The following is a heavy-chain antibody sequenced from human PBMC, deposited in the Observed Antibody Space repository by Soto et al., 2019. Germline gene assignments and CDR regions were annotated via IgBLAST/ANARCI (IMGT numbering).Heavy chain of an antibody. CDR2: INHSGSA. CDR1: GGSFSDYS. V-gene: IGHV4-34*01. J-gene: IGHJ6*02. D-gene: IGHD2-2*03. Sequence: PSETLSLTCDVYGGSFSDYSWTWIRQTPGKGLQWIGQINHSGSANYNPSLKSRVTISVHTSNSEFSLELSAVTAADTAVYYCARLNGYCISTNCHGYYGMDVWGQGTTVTVSS. CDR3: ARLNGYCISTNCHGYYGMDV.